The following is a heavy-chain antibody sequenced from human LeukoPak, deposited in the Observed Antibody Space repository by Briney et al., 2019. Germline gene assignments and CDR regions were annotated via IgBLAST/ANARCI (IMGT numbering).Heavy chain of an antibody. V-gene: IGHV1-69*13. CDR1: GGTFSSYA. D-gene: IGHD6-13*01. CDR3: AAFNQQQLGYHYYYMDV. CDR2: IIPIFGTA. Sequence: SVKVSCKASGGTFSSYAISWVRQAPGQGLEWMGGIIPIFGTANYAQKFQGRVTITADESTSTAYMELSSLRSEDTAVYYCAAFNQQQLGYHYYYMDVWGKGTTVTVSS. J-gene: IGHJ6*03.